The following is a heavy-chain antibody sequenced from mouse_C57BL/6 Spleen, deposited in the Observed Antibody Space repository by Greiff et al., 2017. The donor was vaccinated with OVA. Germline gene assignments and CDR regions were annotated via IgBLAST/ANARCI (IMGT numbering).Heavy chain of an antibody. D-gene: IGHD1-1*01. Sequence: EVQLQQSGPELVKPGASVKISCKASGYTFTDYYMNWVKQSHGKSLEWIGDINPNNGGTSYNQKFKGKATLTVDKSSSTAYMELRSLTSEDSAVYYCARYITTVGAMDYWGQGTSVTVSS. V-gene: IGHV1-26*01. CDR1: GYTFTDYY. J-gene: IGHJ4*01. CDR3: ARYITTVGAMDY. CDR2: INPNNGGT.